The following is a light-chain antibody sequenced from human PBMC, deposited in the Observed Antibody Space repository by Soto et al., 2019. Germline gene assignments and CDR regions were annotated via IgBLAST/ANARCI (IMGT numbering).Light chain of an antibody. Sequence: QLVLTQPASVSGAPGQTVTISCTGTSSSIGAGYDVHWYQQLPDTAPKLLIYDTTNRPSGVPDRFSGSKSGTSASLAITGLQIEDEADYYCQSYDSSLVFGGGTKLTVL. CDR1: SSSIGAGYD. V-gene: IGLV1-40*01. CDR3: QSYDSSLV. CDR2: DTT. J-gene: IGLJ2*01.